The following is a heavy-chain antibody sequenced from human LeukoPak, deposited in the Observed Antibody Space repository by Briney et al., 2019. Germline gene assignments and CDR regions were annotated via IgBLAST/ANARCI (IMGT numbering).Heavy chain of an antibody. V-gene: IGHV3-30*02. D-gene: IGHD5-18*01. CDR1: GFTFSSYG. Sequence: GGSLRLSCAASGFTFSSYGMHWVRQAPGKGLEWVAFIRYDGSNKYYADSVKGRFTISRDNSKNTLYLQMNSLRAEDTAVYYCARPVGYSYGADAFDIWGQGTMVTVSS. J-gene: IGHJ3*02. CDR2: IRYDGSNK. CDR3: ARPVGYSYGADAFDI.